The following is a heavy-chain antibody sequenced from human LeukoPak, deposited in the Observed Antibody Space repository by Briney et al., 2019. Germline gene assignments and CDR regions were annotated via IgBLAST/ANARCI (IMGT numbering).Heavy chain of an antibody. CDR1: GFTFSSYG. D-gene: IGHD5-24*01. CDR2: ISYDGSNK. CDR3: AKPRGLQSQKHFDY. Sequence: GGSLRLSCAASGFTFSSYGMHWVRQAPGKGLEWVAVISYDGSNKYYADSVKGRFTISRDNSKNTLYLQMNSLRAEDTAVYYCAKPRGLQSQKHFDYWGQGTLVTVSS. V-gene: IGHV3-30*18. J-gene: IGHJ4*02.